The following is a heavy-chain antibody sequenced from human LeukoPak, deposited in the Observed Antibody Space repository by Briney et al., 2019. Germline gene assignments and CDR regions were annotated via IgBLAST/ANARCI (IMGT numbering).Heavy chain of an antibody. CDR3: AKGTYGGNSDIDY. V-gene: IGHV3-23*01. J-gene: IGHJ4*02. Sequence: AGSLRLSCAASGFTFSSYAMSWVRQAPGKGLEWVSSISGSGGSTYYADSVKGRFTISRDNSKNTLYLQMNSLRAEDTAVYYCAKGTYGGNSDIDYWGQGTLVTVSS. CDR1: GFTFSSYA. CDR2: ISGSGGST. D-gene: IGHD4-23*01.